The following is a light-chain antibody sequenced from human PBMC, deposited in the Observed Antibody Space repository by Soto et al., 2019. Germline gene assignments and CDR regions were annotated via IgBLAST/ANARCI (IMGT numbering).Light chain of an antibody. CDR3: RQSYSTLWT. Sequence: DIQMTQSPSSLSASVGDRVTITCRASQSISSYLNWYQQKPGKAPKLLIYAASSLQSGVPSRFSGSGSGTDFTLTISSLQPEDFATYYWRQSYSTLWTFGPGTMVEIK. V-gene: IGKV1-39*01. CDR1: QSISSY. CDR2: AAS. J-gene: IGKJ1*01.